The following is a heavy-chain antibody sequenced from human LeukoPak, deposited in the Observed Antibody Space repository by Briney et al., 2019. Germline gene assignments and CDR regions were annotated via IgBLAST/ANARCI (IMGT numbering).Heavy chain of an antibody. Sequence: ASVKVSCKASGYTFTGYYMHWVRQAPGQGLEWMGRINPNSGGTNYAQKFQGRVTMTRDTSISTAYMELSRLRSDDTAVYYCARNAYSGYEDDAFDIWGQGTMVTVSS. CDR2: INPNSGGT. D-gene: IGHD5-12*01. J-gene: IGHJ3*02. V-gene: IGHV1-2*06. CDR3: ARNAYSGYEDDAFDI. CDR1: GYTFTGYY.